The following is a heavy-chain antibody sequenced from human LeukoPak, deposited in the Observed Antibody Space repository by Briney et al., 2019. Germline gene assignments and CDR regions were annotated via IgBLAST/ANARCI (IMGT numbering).Heavy chain of an antibody. J-gene: IGHJ3*01. CDR3: TTVRGIAAAGG. CDR2: IYSKANGGST. V-gene: IGHV3-15*01. Sequence: KPGGSLRLSCAGSGFIFSNAWMTWVRQAPGMGLEWVGRIYSKANGGSTDYAATVKGRFTISRDDSKNMLYLQMNSLKTEDTAVYYCTTVRGIAAAGGWGQGTMVTVSS. D-gene: IGHD6-13*01. CDR1: GFIFSNAW.